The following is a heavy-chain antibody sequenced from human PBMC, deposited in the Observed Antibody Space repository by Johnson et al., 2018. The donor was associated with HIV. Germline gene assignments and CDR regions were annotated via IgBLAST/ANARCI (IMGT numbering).Heavy chain of an antibody. V-gene: IGHV3-30-3*01. D-gene: IGHD6-13*01. CDR3: TTDQLQQLVHDAFDI. CDR1: GFTFSSYA. CDR2: ISYDGSNK. Sequence: QVQLVESGGGLVQPGRSLRLSCAASGFTFSSYAMHWVRQAPGKGLEWVAVISYDGSNKYYADSVKGRFTISRDNSKNTLYLQMNSLKTEDTAVYYCTTDQLQQLVHDAFDIWGQGTMVTVSS. J-gene: IGHJ3*02.